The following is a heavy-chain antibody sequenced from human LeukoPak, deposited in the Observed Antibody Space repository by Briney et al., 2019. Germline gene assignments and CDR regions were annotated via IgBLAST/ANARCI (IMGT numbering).Heavy chain of an antibody. D-gene: IGHD2-2*02. CDR1: GYTFTGYY. J-gene: IGHJ6*02. CDR2: INPNSGGT. V-gene: IGHV1-2*06. Sequence: ASVKVSCKASGYTFTGYYMHWVRQAPGQGLEWMGRINPNSGGTNYAQKSQGRVTMTRDTSISTAYMELSRLRSDDTAVYYCATLSCSSTSCYNPYYYGMDVWGQGTTVTVSS. CDR3: ATLSCSSTSCYNPYYYGMDV.